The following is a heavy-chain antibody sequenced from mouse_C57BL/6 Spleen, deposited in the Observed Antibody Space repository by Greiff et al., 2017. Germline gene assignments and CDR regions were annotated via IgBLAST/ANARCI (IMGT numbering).Heavy chain of an antibody. Sequence: QVQLKQSGAELVRPGASVKLSCKASGYTFTDYYINWVKQRPGQGLEWIARIYPGSGNTYYNEKFKGKATLTAEKSSSTAYMQLSSLTSEDSAVYFCARRDDYDPAWFAYWGQGTLVTVSA. V-gene: IGHV1-76*01. CDR2: IYPGSGNT. CDR3: ARRDDYDPAWFAY. D-gene: IGHD2-4*01. J-gene: IGHJ3*01. CDR1: GYTFTDYY.